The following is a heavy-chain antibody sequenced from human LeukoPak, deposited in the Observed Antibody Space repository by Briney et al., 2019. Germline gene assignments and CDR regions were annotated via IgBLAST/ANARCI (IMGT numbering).Heavy chain of an antibody. V-gene: IGHV1-69*13. CDR3: ARISLGAIWGYYYGMDV. CDR2: IIPIFDTA. Sequence: SVKVSCTASGGTFSSYSISWVRQAPGQGLEWMGGIIPIFDTADYAQKFQGRVTITADESTSTAYMELSSLRSEDTAVFYRARISLGAIWGYYYGMDVWGQGTTVTVSS. D-gene: IGHD1-26*01. CDR1: GGTFSSYS. J-gene: IGHJ6*02.